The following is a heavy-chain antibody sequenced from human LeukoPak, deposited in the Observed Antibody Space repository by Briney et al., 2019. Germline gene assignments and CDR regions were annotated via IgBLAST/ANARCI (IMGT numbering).Heavy chain of an antibody. CDR1: GFTVSSNY. J-gene: IGHJ6*02. V-gene: IGHV3-66*01. CDR3: AREEFYGSGSSNYYYGMDV. CDR2: IYSGGST. Sequence: GGSLRLSCAASGFTVSSNYLSWVRQAPGKGLEWVSVIYSGGSTYYADSVKGRFTISRDNSKNTLYLQMNSLRAEDTAVYYCAREEFYGSGSSNYYYGMDVWGQGTTVTVSS. D-gene: IGHD3-10*01.